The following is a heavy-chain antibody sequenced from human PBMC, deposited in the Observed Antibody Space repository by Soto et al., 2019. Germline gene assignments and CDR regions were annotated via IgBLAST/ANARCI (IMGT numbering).Heavy chain of an antibody. CDR1: GYTFSSYA. J-gene: IGHJ4*02. Sequence: ASVKVSCKASGYTFSSYAMHWVRQAPGQRLEWMGWINAGNGNTKYSQKFQGRVTIARDTSASTAYMELSSLRSEDTAVYYCARDGAVAGDSNFDYWGQGTLVTVSS. V-gene: IGHV1-3*01. CDR3: ARDGAVAGDSNFDY. D-gene: IGHD6-19*01. CDR2: INAGNGNT.